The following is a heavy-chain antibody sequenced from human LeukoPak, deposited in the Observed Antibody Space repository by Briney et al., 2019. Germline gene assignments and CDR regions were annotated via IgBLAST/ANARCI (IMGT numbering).Heavy chain of an antibody. CDR1: GGSISSSSYY. D-gene: IGHD1-14*01. CDR3: ARNHVGALDI. J-gene: IGHJ3*02. CDR2: IYYSGST. Sequence: SQTLSLTCTVSGGSISSSSYYWGWIRQPPGKGLEWIGRIYYSGSTYYNPSLKSRVTISVDTSKNQFSLKLSSVTAADTAVYYCARNHVGALDIWGQGTMVTVSS. V-gene: IGHV4-39*01.